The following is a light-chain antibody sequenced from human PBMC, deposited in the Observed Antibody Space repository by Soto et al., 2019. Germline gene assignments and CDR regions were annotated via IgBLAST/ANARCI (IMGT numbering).Light chain of an antibody. Sequence: IVLTQSPATLSLSPGERATLSCRASQRVSSYLAWYQQKPGQAPRLLIYDASNRATGIPARFSGSGSGTDFTLTISSLVPEDFAVYYCKQRSNWPLVTFCSGTKLDIK. CDR3: KQRSNWPLVT. V-gene: IGKV3-11*01. J-gene: IGKJ3*01. CDR2: DAS. CDR1: QRVSSY.